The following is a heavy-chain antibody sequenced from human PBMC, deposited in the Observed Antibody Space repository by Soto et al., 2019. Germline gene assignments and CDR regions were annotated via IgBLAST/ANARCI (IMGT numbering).Heavy chain of an antibody. D-gene: IGHD3-10*01. V-gene: IGHV1-69*01. J-gene: IGHJ6*02. CDR1: GVSFNNNG. CDR3: ARVLYYGSGSYSPYGMDV. CDR2: VSPPFRTS. Sequence: QVQLVQPGAAVKKPGSSVKVSCKTSGVSFNNNGIGWVRQAPGHGLEWMGGVSPPFRTSNYARKFQGRILITADASTGTVNMALSSLTSEDTAQYYCARVLYYGSGSYSPYGMDVWGQGTTVTVSS.